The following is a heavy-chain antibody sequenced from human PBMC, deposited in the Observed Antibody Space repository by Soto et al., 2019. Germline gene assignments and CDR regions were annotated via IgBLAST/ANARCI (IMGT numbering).Heavy chain of an antibody. V-gene: IGHV1-69*02. Sequence: QVQLVQSGDEVKKPGSSVKVSCKASGDTFSNYTISWVRQVPGQGLEWMGRIIPILNIANYAKKFQGRVTITADKSTNTAYMELSCLRSEDTAVYYFASVSEMGTVTKGYYYYMDVWGKGTTVTVSS. D-gene: IGHD4-17*01. CDR2: IIPILNIA. CDR1: GDTFSNYT. CDR3: ASVSEMGTVTKGYYYYMDV. J-gene: IGHJ6*03.